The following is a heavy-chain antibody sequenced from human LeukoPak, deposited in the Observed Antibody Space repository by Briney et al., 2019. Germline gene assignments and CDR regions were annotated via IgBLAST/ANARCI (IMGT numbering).Heavy chain of an antibody. CDR3: ARDIPGYDAFDI. J-gene: IGHJ3*02. D-gene: IGHD1-1*01. CDR1: GGTFNNYA. Sequence: EASVKVSCKASGGTFNNYAISWVRQAPGQGLEWMGGIIPIFDTPNYAQKFQGRDTITTDESTSTAYMELSSLRSEDTAVYYCARDIPGYDAFDIWGQGTVVTVSS. V-gene: IGHV1-69*05. CDR2: IIPIFDTP.